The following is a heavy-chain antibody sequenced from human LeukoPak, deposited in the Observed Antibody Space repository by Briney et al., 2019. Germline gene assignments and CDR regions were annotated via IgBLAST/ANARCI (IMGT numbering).Heavy chain of an antibody. Sequence: PSETLSLTCTVSGGSISSHYWSWIRQPAGKGLEWIGRIYTSGSTNYNPSLKSRVTMSVDTSKNQFSLKLSSVTAADTAVCYCARGLGYCSGGSCSPYNWFDPWGQGTLVTVSS. CDR2: IYTSGST. V-gene: IGHV4-4*07. CDR3: ARGLGYCSGGSCSPYNWFDP. CDR1: GGSISSHY. D-gene: IGHD2-15*01. J-gene: IGHJ5*02.